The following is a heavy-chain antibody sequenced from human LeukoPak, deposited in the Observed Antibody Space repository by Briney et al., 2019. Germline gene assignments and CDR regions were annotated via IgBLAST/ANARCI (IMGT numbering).Heavy chain of an antibody. V-gene: IGHV3-21*01. J-gene: IGHJ4*02. D-gene: IGHD2-8*01. CDR3: ARFGCTNGVCYYEDY. CDR1: GFTFSSYS. CDR2: ISSSSSYI. Sequence: GGSLRLSCAASGFTFSSYSMNWVRQAPGKGLEWVSSISSSSSYIYYADSVKGRFTISRDNAKNSLYLQMNSLRAEDTAVYYCARFGCTNGVCYYEDYWGQGTLVTVSS.